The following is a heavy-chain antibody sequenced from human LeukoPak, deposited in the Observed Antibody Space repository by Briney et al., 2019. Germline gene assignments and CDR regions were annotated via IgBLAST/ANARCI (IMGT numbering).Heavy chain of an antibody. CDR2: IYYSGST. J-gene: IGHJ3*02. CDR1: GGSISSYY. V-gene: IGHV4-59*08. D-gene: IGHD3-22*01. CDR3: ARHWYSMIVVVPAAFDI. Sequence: SETLSLTCTVSGGSISSYYWSWIRQPPGKGLEWIGYIYYSGSTNYNPSLKSRVTISVDTSKNQFSLKLSSVTAADTAVYYCARHWYSMIVVVPAAFDIWGQGTMVTVSS.